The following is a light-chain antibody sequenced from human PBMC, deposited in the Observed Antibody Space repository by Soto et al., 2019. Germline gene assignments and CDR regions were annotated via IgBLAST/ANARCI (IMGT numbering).Light chain of an antibody. CDR2: DVS. V-gene: IGLV2-14*01. Sequence: QSVLTQPASVSVSPGQSITISCTGTSSDVGGYNYVSWYQQHPGKAPKLMIYDVSNQPSGVSNRFSGSKSGNTASLTISGLQAEDKADYYCSSYTSSLYVFGTGTKVTVL. J-gene: IGLJ1*01. CDR3: SSYTSSLYV. CDR1: SSDVGGYNY.